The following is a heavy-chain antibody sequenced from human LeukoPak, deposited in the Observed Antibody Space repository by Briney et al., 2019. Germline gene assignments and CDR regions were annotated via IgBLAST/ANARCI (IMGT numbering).Heavy chain of an antibody. D-gene: IGHD3-22*01. Sequence: GESLKISCKASGDSFTSYPSSTYWIGWVRQMPGKGLEWMGIIYPGDSDTRYSPSFQGHVTISADKSISTAYLQWSSLKASDTAMYFCARARVYYYDSSGTINDYWGQGTLVTVSS. CDR3: ARARVYYYDSSGTINDY. V-gene: IGHV5-51*01. CDR1: GDSFTSYPSSTYW. CDR2: IYPGDSDT. J-gene: IGHJ4*02.